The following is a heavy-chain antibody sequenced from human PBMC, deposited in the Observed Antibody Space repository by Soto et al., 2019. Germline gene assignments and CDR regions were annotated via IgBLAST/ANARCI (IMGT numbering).Heavy chain of an antibody. D-gene: IGHD4-17*01. CDR1: GYTFTGYS. V-gene: IGHV1-18*01. CDR2: ISAYSGDT. J-gene: IGHJ4*02. CDR3: ARPSGSYGDYAWALKY. Sequence: QVQLVQSGAEVKKPGASVKVSCKASGYTFTGYSVGWVRQAPGQGLEWMGGISAYSGDTYYAQRFQDRLTMTADASTSTAYMELTSLRSDDTAVYYCARPSGSYGDYAWALKYWGQGTRVTVSS.